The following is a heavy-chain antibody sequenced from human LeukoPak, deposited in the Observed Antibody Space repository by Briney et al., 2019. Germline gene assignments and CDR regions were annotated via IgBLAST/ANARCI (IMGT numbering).Heavy chain of an antibody. J-gene: IGHJ4*02. CDR2: ISTDGYTT. V-gene: IGHV3-74*01. CDR1: GFTFSSYW. Sequence: GGSLRLSCAASGFTFSSYWMHWVRQAPRKGLVWVSRISTDGYTTDYADFVQGRFTASRDNTKNTWSLEMNSLRAEDTAVYYCVVGGSPGYWGQGTLVTVSS. CDR3: VVGGSPGY. D-gene: IGHD2-15*01.